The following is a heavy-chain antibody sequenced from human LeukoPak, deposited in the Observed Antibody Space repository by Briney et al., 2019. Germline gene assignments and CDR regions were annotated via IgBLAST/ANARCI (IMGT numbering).Heavy chain of an antibody. Sequence: PGGSLRLSCAASGFTFSSYNMNWVRQAPGKGLEWVSSLYSISSYIYYADSVKGRFTISRDNAKNSLYLQMNSLRADDTAVYYCTRWFGESPYYIDYWGQGTLVTVSS. J-gene: IGHJ4*02. D-gene: IGHD3-10*01. V-gene: IGHV3-21*01. CDR1: GFTFSSYN. CDR2: LYSISSYI. CDR3: TRWFGESPYYIDY.